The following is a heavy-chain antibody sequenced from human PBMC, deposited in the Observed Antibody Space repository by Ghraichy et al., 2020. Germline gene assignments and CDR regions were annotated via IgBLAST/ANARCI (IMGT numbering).Heavy chain of an antibody. CDR1: SGSISGGDYY. CDR2: IFYSGST. Sequence: LSLTCTVSSGSISGGDYYWSWIRQLPGKGLECIGYIFYSGSTYYNPSLKSRVTISVDTSKNQFSLKLSSVTAADTAVYYCAREYRNYYGSGRTTFYDYWGQGTLVTVSS. J-gene: IGHJ4*02. D-gene: IGHD3-10*01. V-gene: IGHV4-31*03. CDR3: AREYRNYYGSGRTTFYDY.